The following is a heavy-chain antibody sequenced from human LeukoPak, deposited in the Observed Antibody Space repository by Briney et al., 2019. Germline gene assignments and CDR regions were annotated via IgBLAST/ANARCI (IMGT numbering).Heavy chain of an antibody. CDR3: ARGGGAAADYSYYYMDV. J-gene: IGHJ6*03. CDR2: ISAHNGNT. D-gene: IGHD6-13*01. V-gene: IGHV1-18*01. CDR1: GYTFTSYG. Sequence: ASVKVSCKASGYTFTSYGITWVRQAPGQGLEWMVWISAHNGNTNYAQKLQGRVTMTRDTSTSTAYMELRSLRSDDTAVYYCARGGGAAADYSYYYMDVWGKGTTVTVSS.